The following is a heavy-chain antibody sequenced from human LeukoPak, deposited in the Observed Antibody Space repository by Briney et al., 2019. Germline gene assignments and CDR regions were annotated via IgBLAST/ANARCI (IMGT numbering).Heavy chain of an antibody. CDR2: IYYSGST. CDR1: GGSISSYY. D-gene: IGHD3-16*01. V-gene: IGHV4-59*01. Sequence: PSETLSLTCTVSGGSISSYYWSWIRQPPGKGLEWIGYIYYSGSTNYNPSLKSRVTISVDTSKNQFSLKLSSVTAADTAVYYCARDGVLAPPQAGYYYGMDVWGQGTTVTVFS. CDR3: ARDGVLAPPQAGYYYGMDV. J-gene: IGHJ6*02.